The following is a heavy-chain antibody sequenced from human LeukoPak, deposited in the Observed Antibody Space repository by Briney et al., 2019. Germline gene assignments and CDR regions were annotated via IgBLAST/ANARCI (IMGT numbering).Heavy chain of an antibody. CDR1: GFTFSSYA. CDR2: ISGSGGST. V-gene: IGHV3-23*01. CDR3: AKPRVDTSSGWYYFDY. D-gene: IGHD6-13*01. J-gene: IGHJ4*02. Sequence: GGSLRLSCAASGFTFSSYAMSWVRQAPGKGLEWVSAISGSGGSTYYADSVKGRFTISRDNSKNTLYLQMNSLRAEDTAVYYCAKPRVDTSSGWYYFDYWGQGTLVTVSS.